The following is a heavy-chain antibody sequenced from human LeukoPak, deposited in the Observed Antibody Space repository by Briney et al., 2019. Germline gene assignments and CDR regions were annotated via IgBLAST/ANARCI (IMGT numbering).Heavy chain of an antibody. CDR3: ASSSFTSGYRSFFNY. D-gene: IGHD5-12*01. CDR1: GFTFSSDA. Sequence: GGSLRLSCAASGFTFSSDAMHWVRQAPGKGLEWVAAISYDGSDKYYADSVKGRFTISRDNPQNTLYLQMNSLRAEDTAVYYCASSSFTSGYRSFFNYWGQGTLSPSPQ. CDR2: ISYDGSDK. V-gene: IGHV3-30*04. J-gene: IGHJ4*02.